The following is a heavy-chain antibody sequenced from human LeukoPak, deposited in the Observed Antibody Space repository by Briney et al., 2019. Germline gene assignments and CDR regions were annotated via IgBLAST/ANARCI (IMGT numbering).Heavy chain of an antibody. Sequence: PGGSLRLSCAASGFTFSSYGMSWVRQAPGKGLEWVSGISGSGGRTYSADSVKGRVTISRDNSKNTLYLQMNSLRAEDTAVYYCAKDMGIIVATTINWFDPWGQGTLVIVSS. V-gene: IGHV3-23*01. CDR3: AKDMGIIVATTINWFDP. CDR1: GFTFSSYG. CDR2: ISGSGGRT. J-gene: IGHJ5*02. D-gene: IGHD5-12*01.